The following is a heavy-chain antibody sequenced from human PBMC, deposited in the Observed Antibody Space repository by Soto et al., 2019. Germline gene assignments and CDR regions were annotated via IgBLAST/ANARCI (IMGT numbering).Heavy chain of an antibody. CDR1: GGSISSYY. CDR3: ARGGGDDPRYFDL. J-gene: IGHJ2*01. V-gene: IGHV4-59*01. D-gene: IGHD2-21*01. Sequence: QVQLQESGPGLVKPSETLSLTCTVSGGSISSYYWSWIRQPPGKGLEWIGYIYCSGSTNYNPSLKSRVTISVDTSKNQFSLKLSSVTAADTAVYYCARGGGDDPRYFDLWGRGTLVTVSS. CDR2: IYCSGST.